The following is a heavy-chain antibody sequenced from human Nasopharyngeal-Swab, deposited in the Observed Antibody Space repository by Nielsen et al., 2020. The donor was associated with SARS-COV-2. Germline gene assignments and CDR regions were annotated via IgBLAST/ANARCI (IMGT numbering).Heavy chain of an antibody. CDR1: GGSVSDTDYF. D-gene: IGHD1-26*01. Sequence: SETLSLTCTVSGGSVSDTDYFWGWIRQPPVTGLEWIGNIDYRRRTFYNPSLKSRVSISADMSKNQFSLNLHSVTAADTGVYYCASYYVGVDGQKRFDDWGQGTLVTVSS. CDR3: ASYYVGVDGQKRFDD. V-gene: IGHV4-39*01. CDR2: IDYRRRT. J-gene: IGHJ4*02.